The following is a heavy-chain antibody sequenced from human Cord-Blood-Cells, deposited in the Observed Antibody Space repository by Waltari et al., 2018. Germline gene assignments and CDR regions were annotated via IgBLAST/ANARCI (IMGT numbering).Heavy chain of an antibody. CDR2: ISGSGGST. CDR3: AKGGSSGWLNFDY. CDR1: GFTFSSYA. J-gene: IGHJ4*02. V-gene: IGHV3-23*01. D-gene: IGHD6-19*01. Sequence: EVQLLESGGGLVQPGGSLRLSCAASGFTFSSYAMSWVRRAPGKGLGWVSAISGSGGSTYYADSVKGRFTISRDNSKNTLYLQMNSLRAGDTAVYYCAKGGSSGWLNFDYWGQGTLVTVSS.